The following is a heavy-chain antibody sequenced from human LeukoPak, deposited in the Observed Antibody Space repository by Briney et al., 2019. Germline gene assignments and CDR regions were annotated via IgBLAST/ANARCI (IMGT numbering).Heavy chain of an antibody. CDR2: ISSSSKYI. Sequence: PGGSLRLSCAASEFTFSSYNMNWVRQAPGKGLEWVSSISSSSKYIYYADSVKGRFTISRDNAKNSLYLQMNSLRAEDTAVYYCARGPFWSGYFSNLHFDYWGRGALVTVSS. J-gene: IGHJ4*02. CDR1: EFTFSSYN. CDR3: ARGPFWSGYFSNLHFDY. V-gene: IGHV3-21*01. D-gene: IGHD3-3*01.